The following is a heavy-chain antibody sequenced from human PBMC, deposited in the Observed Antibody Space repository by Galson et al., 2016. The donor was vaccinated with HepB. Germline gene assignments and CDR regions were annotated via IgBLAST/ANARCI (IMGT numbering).Heavy chain of an antibody. CDR3: ARLPYLETTGYPNWIDP. CDR1: GVSFTNSNYY. D-gene: IGHD5-12*01. CDR2: IYYGDKYDETH. V-gene: IGHV4-39*01. Sequence: SETLSLTCSVSGVSFTNSNYYWGWIRQPPGKGLEWIGNIYYGDKYDETHYYNPSLTSRVTISIDTSKNQFSLKFRSVTAADTAVYFCARLPYLETTGYPNWIDPWGQGALVTVSS. J-gene: IGHJ5*02.